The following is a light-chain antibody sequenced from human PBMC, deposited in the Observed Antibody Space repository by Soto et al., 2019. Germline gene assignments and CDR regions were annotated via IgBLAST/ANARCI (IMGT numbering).Light chain of an antibody. Sequence: EILLTQSPSTLSLSPGERVTLSCRASQSVTVNSLAWYQQKPGQAPRLLIYAASTRAAAVPDRFTGSGSGTDFALTISRLDPEDFGVYYCQQYGDSPLTSGPGTKVDIK. CDR1: QSVTVNS. V-gene: IGKV3-20*01. CDR3: QQYGDSPLT. J-gene: IGKJ3*01. CDR2: AAS.